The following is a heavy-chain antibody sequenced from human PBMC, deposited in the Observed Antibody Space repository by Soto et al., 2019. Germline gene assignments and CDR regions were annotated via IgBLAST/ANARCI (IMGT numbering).Heavy chain of an antibody. J-gene: IGHJ3*02. Sequence: SETLSLTCSVSGVSISSSSYYWGWIRQPPGKGLEWIGSIYYSGSTNYNPSLKSRVTISVDTSKNQFSLKLSSVTAADTAVYYCARDTSYDLQTTTDAFDIWGQGTMVTVSS. D-gene: IGHD5-12*01. CDR2: IYYSGST. CDR1: GVSISSSSYY. V-gene: IGHV4-39*07. CDR3: ARDTSYDLQTTTDAFDI.